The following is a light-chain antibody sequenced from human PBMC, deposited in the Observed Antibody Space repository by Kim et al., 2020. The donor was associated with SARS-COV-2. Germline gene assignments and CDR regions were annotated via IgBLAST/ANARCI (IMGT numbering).Light chain of an antibody. CDR2: WAS. Sequence: ATINCKSSQSVFYSSNNNNYLAWYQQKPGQPPKLLIYWASTRESGVPARFSGSGSGTDFTLTISSLQTEDVGVYYCQQYYSIPWTFGQGTKVEIK. CDR1: QSVFYSSNNNNY. V-gene: IGKV4-1*01. CDR3: QQYYSIPWT. J-gene: IGKJ1*01.